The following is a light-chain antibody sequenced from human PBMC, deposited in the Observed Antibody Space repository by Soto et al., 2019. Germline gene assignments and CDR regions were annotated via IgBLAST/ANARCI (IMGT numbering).Light chain of an antibody. CDR3: HKDYKLHWT. V-gene: IGKV3D-7*01. Sequence: IVLTHCRSTLSLSPGERSTVSCRASQFLSINYLSWYQQKPCQAPRLLIYAASTRATGVPDRFSGSGSGKDFSITISSPQPEDFEVYYRHKDYKLHWTLGHGNQVDIK. CDR1: QFLSINY. CDR2: AAS. J-gene: IGKJ1*01.